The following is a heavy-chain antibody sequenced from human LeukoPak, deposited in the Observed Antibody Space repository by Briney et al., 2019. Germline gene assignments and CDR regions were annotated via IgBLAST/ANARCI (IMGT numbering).Heavy chain of an antibody. Sequence: PGGSLRLSCAASGFTFSTYGMHWIRQPPGKGLEWIGYIYYSGSTNYNPSLKSRVTISVDTSKNQFSLKLSSVTAADTAVYYCARHGAYYYDSSGYYYWFDPWGQGTLVTVSS. V-gene: IGHV4-59*08. D-gene: IGHD3-22*01. J-gene: IGHJ5*02. CDR2: IYYSGST. CDR1: GFTFSTYG. CDR3: ARHGAYYYDSSGYYYWFDP.